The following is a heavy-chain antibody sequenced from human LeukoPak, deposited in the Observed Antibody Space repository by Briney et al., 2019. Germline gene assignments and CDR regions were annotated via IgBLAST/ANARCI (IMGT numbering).Heavy chain of an antibody. J-gene: IGHJ4*02. CDR3: ARYHSGWYNDYFDY. Sequence: SETLSLTCTVSGGSISSYYWSWIRQPPGKGLEWIGYIYYSGSTNYNPSLKSRVTISVDTSKNQFSLKLSSVTAADTAVYYCARYHSGWYNDYFDYWGQGTLVTVSS. V-gene: IGHV4-59*01. CDR1: GGSISSYY. D-gene: IGHD6-19*01. CDR2: IYYSGST.